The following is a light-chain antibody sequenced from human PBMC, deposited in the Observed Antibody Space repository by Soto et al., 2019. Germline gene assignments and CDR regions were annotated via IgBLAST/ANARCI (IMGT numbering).Light chain of an antibody. V-gene: IGKV1-17*01. CDR3: LQYNIYPRT. CDR1: QAIRND. CDR2: AAS. Sequence: DIQMTQSPSSLSASVGDRVTITCRASQAIRNDLGWYQQKPEKAPKCLIYAASSAQSGVPSRFSGSGSGTEFTLTISSLQPEDFATYYCLQYNIYPRTFGPGTKVDVK. J-gene: IGKJ3*01.